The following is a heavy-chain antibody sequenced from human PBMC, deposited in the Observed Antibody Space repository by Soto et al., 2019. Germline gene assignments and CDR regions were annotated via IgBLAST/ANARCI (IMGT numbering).Heavy chain of an antibody. CDR1: GGTFSSYA. Sequence: QVQLVQSGAEVKKPGSSVKVSCKASGGTFSSYAISWVRQAPGQGLEWMGGIIPIFGTANSAQKFQGRVTITADESTSTGDMELSSLRSEDTAVYYCARESRYCSGGSCYFLPGIDYWGQGTLVTVSS. V-gene: IGHV1-69*12. D-gene: IGHD2-15*01. CDR2: IIPIFGTA. CDR3: ARESRYCSGGSCYFLPGIDY. J-gene: IGHJ4*02.